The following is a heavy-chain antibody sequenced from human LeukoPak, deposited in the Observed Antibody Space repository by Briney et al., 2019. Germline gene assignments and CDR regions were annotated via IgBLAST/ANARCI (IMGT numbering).Heavy chain of an antibody. CDR1: GFTFSSYD. CDR2: IGTAGDT. D-gene: IGHD4-17*01. Sequence: GGSLRLSCAACGFTFSSYDMHWVRQATGKGLEWVSAIGTAGDTYYPGSVKGQFTISRENAKNSLYLQMNSLRAEDTAVYYCASPYGERRGYYYYGMDVWGQGTTVTVSS. V-gene: IGHV3-13*03. J-gene: IGHJ6*02. CDR3: ASPYGERRGYYYYGMDV.